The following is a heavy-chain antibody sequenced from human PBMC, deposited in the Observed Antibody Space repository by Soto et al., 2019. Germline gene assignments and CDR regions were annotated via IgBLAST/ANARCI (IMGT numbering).Heavy chain of an antibody. CDR2: INPNSGGT. CDR3: ARLAAGRDAFDI. D-gene: IGHD6-13*01. Sequence: QVQLVQSGAEVKKPGASVKVSCKASGYTFTGYYMHWVRQAPGQGLEWMGWINPNSGGTNYAQKFQGWVTITRNTSISTAYMELSRLRSDDTAVYYCARLAAGRDAFDIWGQGTMVTVSS. V-gene: IGHV1-2*04. CDR1: GYTFTGYY. J-gene: IGHJ3*02.